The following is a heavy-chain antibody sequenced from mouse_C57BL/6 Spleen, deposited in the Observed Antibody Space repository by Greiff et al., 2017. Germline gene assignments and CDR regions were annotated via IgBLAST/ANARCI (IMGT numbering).Heavy chain of an antibody. J-gene: IGHJ1*03. CDR1: GFTFSDYY. CDR2: INYDGSST. Sequence: EVKLVESEGGLVQPGSSMKLSCTASGFTFSDYYMAWVRQVPEKGLEWVANINYDGSSTYYLDSLKSRFIISRDNAKNILYLQMSSLKSEDTATYDCARGPLWYFDVWGTGTTVTVSS. CDR3: ARGPLWYFDV. V-gene: IGHV5-16*01.